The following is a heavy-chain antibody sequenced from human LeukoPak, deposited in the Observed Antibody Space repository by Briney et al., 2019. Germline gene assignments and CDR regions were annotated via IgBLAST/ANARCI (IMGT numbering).Heavy chain of an antibody. V-gene: IGHV1-24*01. CDR1: GYTLTELS. D-gene: IGHD6-13*01. CDR2: FDPEDGET. J-gene: IGHJ4*02. CDR3: ATGGVYSSSWYYFDY. Sequence: ASVKVSCKVSGYTLTELSMHWVRQAPGKGLEWMGGFDPEDGETIYAQKFQGRVTKTEDTSTDTAYMELSSLRSEDTAVYYCATGGVYSSSWYYFDYWGQGTLVTVSS.